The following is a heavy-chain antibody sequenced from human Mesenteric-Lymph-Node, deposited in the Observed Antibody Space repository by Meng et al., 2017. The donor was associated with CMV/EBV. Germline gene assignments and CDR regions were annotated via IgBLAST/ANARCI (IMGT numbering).Heavy chain of an antibody. CDR1: GGSFSLYY. CDR2: TNDSGGT. CDR3: ARGRRFEAGTTWWYLDL. J-gene: IGHJ2*01. D-gene: IGHD1-1*01. Sequence: GSLRLSCAVYGGSFSLYYWSWVRQPPGKGLEWIGETNDSGGTTYCPSLKSRVTISALTSKNQFSLRLTSVTASDTAVYYCARGRRFEAGTTWWYLDLWGRGTLVTVSS. V-gene: IGHV4-34*01.